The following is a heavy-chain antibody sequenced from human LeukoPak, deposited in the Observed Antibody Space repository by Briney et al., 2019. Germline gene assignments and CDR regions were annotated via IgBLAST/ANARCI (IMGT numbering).Heavy chain of an antibody. D-gene: IGHD4-17*01. CDR2: IWYDGSNK. CDR3: ARDTVPYFDY. Sequence: GGSLRLSCAASGFTFSSYGMHCVRQAPGKGLEWVAVIWYDGSNKYYADSVKGRFTISRDNSKNTLYLQINSLRAEDTAVYYCARDTVPYFDYWGQGTLVTVSS. CDR1: GFTFSSYG. J-gene: IGHJ4*02. V-gene: IGHV3-33*08.